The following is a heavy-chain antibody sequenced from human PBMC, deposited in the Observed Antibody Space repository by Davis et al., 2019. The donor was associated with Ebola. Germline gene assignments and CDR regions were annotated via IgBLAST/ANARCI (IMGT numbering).Heavy chain of an antibody. V-gene: IGHV3-33*01. Sequence: GESLKISCVASGFTFSSYGMHWVRQAPGKGLEWVAAIWYDGSKKYYADSVKGRFTISRDSSENTLYLQMNSLRAEDTAVYYCARDSYFYDSNGQNPRGFDPWGQGTLVTVSS. CDR1: GFTFSSYG. CDR3: ARDSYFYDSNGQNPRGFDP. D-gene: IGHD3-22*01. J-gene: IGHJ5*02. CDR2: IWYDGSKK.